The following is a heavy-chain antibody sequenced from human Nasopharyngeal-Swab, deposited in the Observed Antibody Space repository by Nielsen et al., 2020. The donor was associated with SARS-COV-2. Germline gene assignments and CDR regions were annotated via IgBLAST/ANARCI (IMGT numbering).Heavy chain of an antibody. CDR1: GGSFGGYY. Sequence: SETLSLTCAVYGGSFGGYYWSWIRQPPGKGLEWIGEINHSGSTNYNPSLKSRVTISVDTSKNQFSLKLSSVTAADTAVYYCASKEGVAAAGHFDYWGQGTLVTVSS. CDR3: ASKEGVAAAGHFDY. J-gene: IGHJ4*02. D-gene: IGHD6-13*01. CDR2: INHSGST. V-gene: IGHV4-34*01.